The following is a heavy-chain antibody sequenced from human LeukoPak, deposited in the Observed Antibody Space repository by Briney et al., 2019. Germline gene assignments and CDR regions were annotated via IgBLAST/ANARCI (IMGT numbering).Heavy chain of an antibody. Sequence: GASVKVSCKASGYTFTGYYMHWVRQAPGQGLEWMGRINPNNGGTNCAQKFQGRVTMTGDTSISTAYMELSSLRSDDTAVYYCARESGSYLGNDYWGQGTLVTVSS. J-gene: IGHJ4*02. CDR1: GYTFTGYY. CDR3: ARESGSYLGNDY. V-gene: IGHV1-2*06. CDR2: INPNNGGT. D-gene: IGHD1-26*01.